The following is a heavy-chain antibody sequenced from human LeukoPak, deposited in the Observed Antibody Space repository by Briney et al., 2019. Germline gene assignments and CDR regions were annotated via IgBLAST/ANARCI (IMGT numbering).Heavy chain of an antibody. Sequence: SETLSLTCTVSGGSISSGDYYWSWIRQPPGKGLEWIGYISYSGSTYYSPSLKSRVTISADTSKSQFSLKLSSVTAADTAVYYCARSLGGNYYEGFDYWGQGTLVTVSS. D-gene: IGHD1-26*01. CDR2: ISYSGST. CDR3: ARSLGGNYYEGFDY. CDR1: GGSISSGDYY. V-gene: IGHV4-30-4*08. J-gene: IGHJ4*02.